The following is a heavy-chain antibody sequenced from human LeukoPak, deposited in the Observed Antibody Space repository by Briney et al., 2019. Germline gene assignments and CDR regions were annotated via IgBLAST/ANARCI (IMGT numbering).Heavy chain of an antibody. CDR1: GYTFTSYY. J-gene: IGHJ4*02. D-gene: IGHD3-22*01. Sequence: VASVKVSCKASGYTFTSYYMHWVRQAPGQGLEWMGIINPSGGSTSYAQKFQGRVTMTRDMSTSTVYMELSSLRSEDTAVYYCATLNYYDSSGYYEGSPQDYWGQGTLVTVSS. CDR2: INPSGGST. V-gene: IGHV1-46*01. CDR3: ATLNYYDSSGYYEGSPQDY.